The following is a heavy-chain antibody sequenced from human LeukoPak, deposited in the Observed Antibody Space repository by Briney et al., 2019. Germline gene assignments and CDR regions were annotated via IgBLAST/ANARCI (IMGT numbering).Heavy chain of an antibody. J-gene: IGHJ6*03. CDR2: INSSSSYI. V-gene: IGHV3-21*01. Sequence: PGGSLRLSCAASGFTFSSYSMNWVRQAPGKGLEWVSSINSSSSYIYYADSVKGRFTISRDNAKNSLYLQMNSVTAEDTAVYYCARSLLFDSPDVWGKGTTVTVS. D-gene: IGHD3-3*01. CDR3: ARSLLFDSPDV. CDR1: GFTFSSYS.